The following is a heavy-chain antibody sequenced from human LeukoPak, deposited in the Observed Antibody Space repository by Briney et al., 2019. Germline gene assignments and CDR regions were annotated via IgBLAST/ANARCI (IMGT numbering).Heavy chain of an antibody. CDR2: IIPIFGTA. Sequence: SVRVSCTASGGTFSSYAISWVRQAPGQGLEWMGRIIPIFGTANYAQKFQGRVTITADKSTSTAYMELSSLRSEDTAVYYCARDLSLYDSSGYYSYYFDYWGEGTLVTASS. CDR3: ARDLSLYDSSGYYSYYFDY. CDR1: GGTFSSYA. J-gene: IGHJ4*02. V-gene: IGHV1-69*06. D-gene: IGHD3-22*01.